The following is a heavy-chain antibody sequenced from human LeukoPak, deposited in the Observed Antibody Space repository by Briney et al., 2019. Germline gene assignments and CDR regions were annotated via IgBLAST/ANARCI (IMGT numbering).Heavy chain of an antibody. Sequence: GRSLRLSCAASGFTFSSYAMSWVRQAPGKGLEWVSAISGSGGSTYYADSVKGRFTISRDNSKNTLYLQMNSLRAEDTAVYYCAKDSSSWSDYYYYYGMDVWGQGTTVTVSS. CDR1: GFTFSSYA. V-gene: IGHV3-23*01. CDR2: ISGSGGST. CDR3: AKDSSSWSDYYYYYGMDV. J-gene: IGHJ6*02. D-gene: IGHD6-13*01.